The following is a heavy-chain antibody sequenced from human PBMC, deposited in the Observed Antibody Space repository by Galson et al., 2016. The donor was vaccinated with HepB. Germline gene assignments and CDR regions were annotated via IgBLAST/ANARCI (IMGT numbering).Heavy chain of an antibody. CDR2: IIPIFETA. D-gene: IGHD6-13*01. CDR1: GDTFSSYA. V-gene: IGHV1-69*13. J-gene: IGHJ4*02. CDR3: ARGDPYTSSWFMNY. Sequence: SVKVSCKASGDTFSSYAISWVRQAPGEGLEWMGGIIPIFETAHYIERFQDRVTITADESTTTAYMELTNLRSEDTAMYSCARGDPYTSSWFMNYWGQGTPVVVSS.